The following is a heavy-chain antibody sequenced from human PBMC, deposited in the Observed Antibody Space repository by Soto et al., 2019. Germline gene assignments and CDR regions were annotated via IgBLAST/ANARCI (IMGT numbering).Heavy chain of an antibody. V-gene: IGHV1-69*01. CDR1: GGTFSSYA. CDR2: IIPIFGTA. Sequence: QVQLVQSGAEVKKPGSSVKVSCKACGGTFSSYAISWVRQAPGQGLEWMGGIIPIFGTANYAQKFQGRVTITADESTSTAYIELSSLRSEDTAVYYCARASAIAAAGDYYYDMDVWGQGTTVTVSS. CDR3: ARASAIAAAGDYYYDMDV. J-gene: IGHJ6*02. D-gene: IGHD6-13*01.